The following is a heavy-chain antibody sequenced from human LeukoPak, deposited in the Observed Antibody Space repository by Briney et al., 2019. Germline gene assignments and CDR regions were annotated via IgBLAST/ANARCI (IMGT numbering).Heavy chain of an antibody. D-gene: IGHD4-11*01. J-gene: IGHJ4*02. CDR1: GFTFSSYA. CDR3: VSTTVTARGPIDY. CDR2: TSFDGSDN. Sequence: VRSLRLSCAASGFTFSSYAMHWVRQAPGKGLKWVAVTSFDGSDNYYADSVKGRFTISRDNSKNTLYLQMNSLRAEDTAVYYCVSTTVTARGPIDYWGQGTLVTVSS. V-gene: IGHV3-30*14.